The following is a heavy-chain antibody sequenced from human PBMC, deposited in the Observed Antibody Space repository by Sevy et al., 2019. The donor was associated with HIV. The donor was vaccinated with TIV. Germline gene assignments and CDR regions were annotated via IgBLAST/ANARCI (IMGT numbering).Heavy chain of an antibody. CDR1: GFTFGDYA. Sequence: GGSLRLSCTASGFTFGDYAMSWVRQAPGKGLEWLGFIKSKTYGGTTEYAESVKGRFTISRDESKNIVYLQMKSLKSEDTAVYYCTTDSSEADAFHIWGQGTMVTVSS. V-gene: IGHV3-49*04. CDR3: TTDSSEADAFHI. J-gene: IGHJ3*02. D-gene: IGHD2-21*01. CDR2: IKSKTYGGTT.